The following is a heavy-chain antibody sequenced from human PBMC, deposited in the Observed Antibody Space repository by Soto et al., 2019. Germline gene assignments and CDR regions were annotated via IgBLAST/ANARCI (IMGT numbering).Heavy chain of an antibody. Sequence: QVQLVESGGGVVQPGESLRLSCIVSGFTFSNYGLHWVRQAPGKGLEWVAVISNDGRSDYYADSVKGRFTISRDNSKNALYLQMNSLRPEDTAVYYCAKDAMPTVTTVLWYFDLWGRGTLVTVSS. CDR2: ISNDGRSD. CDR3: AKDAMPTVTTVLWYFDL. D-gene: IGHD4-17*01. J-gene: IGHJ2*01. CDR1: GFTFSNYG. V-gene: IGHV3-30*18.